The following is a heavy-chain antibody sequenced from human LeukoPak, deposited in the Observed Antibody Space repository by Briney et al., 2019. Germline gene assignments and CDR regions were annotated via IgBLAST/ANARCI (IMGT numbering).Heavy chain of an antibody. CDR2: ISGSGGST. Sequence: PGGSLRLSCAASGFTFSSYAMSWVRQAPGKGLEWVSAISGSGGSTSYADSVKGRFTISRDNSKNTLYLQMNSLRAEDTAVYYCARDQSSSWYGGIDYWGQGTLVTVSS. CDR1: GFTFSSYA. CDR3: ARDQSSSWYGGIDY. D-gene: IGHD6-13*01. V-gene: IGHV3-23*01. J-gene: IGHJ4*02.